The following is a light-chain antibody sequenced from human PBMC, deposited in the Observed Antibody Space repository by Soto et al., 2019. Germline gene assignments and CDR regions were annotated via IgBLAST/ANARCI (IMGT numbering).Light chain of an antibody. CDR2: INSDGRH. CDR1: SGHTNYA. Sequence: QSVLTQSPSASASPGASVKLTCTLSSGHTNYAIAWHQQQPEKGPRFLMKINSDGRHSKGDGVPDRFSGSSSGAERYFTISSLQSEDEADYYCQTWGTGIVTFGGGTKLTVL. CDR3: QTWGTGIVT. J-gene: IGLJ2*01. V-gene: IGLV4-69*01.